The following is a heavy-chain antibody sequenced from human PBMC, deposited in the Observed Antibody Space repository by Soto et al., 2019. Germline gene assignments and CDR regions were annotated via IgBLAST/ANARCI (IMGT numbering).Heavy chain of an antibody. V-gene: IGHV1-8*01. Sequence: QVQLVQSGAEVKKPGASVKVSCKASGYTFTSYDINWVRQATGQGLEWLGWMNPNSGNTGYAQKFQGRVTMTRNTSISTAYMELSSLRSEDTAVYYCAMTPSKIVGATSDYWGQGTLVTVSS. CDR2: MNPNSGNT. J-gene: IGHJ4*02. CDR3: AMTPSKIVGATSDY. D-gene: IGHD1-26*01. CDR1: GYTFTSYD.